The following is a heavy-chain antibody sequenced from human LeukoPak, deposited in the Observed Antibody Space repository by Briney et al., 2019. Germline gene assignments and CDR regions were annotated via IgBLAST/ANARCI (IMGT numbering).Heavy chain of an antibody. D-gene: IGHD5-24*01. J-gene: IGHJ3*02. CDR3: AREVREMAQHAFDI. V-gene: IGHV1-69*04. Sequence: ASVKVSCKASGGTFSSYAISWVRQAPGQGLEWMGRIIPILGIANYAQKFQGRVTITADKSTSTAYMELSSLRSEDTAVYYCAREVREMAQHAFDIWGQGTMVTVSS. CDR2: IIPILGIA. CDR1: GGTFSSYA.